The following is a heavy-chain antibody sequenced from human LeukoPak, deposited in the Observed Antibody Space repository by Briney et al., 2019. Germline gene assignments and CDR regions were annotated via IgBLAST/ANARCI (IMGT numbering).Heavy chain of an antibody. J-gene: IGHJ5*02. D-gene: IGHD3-10*01. Sequence: SETLSLTCTVSGGSISSYYWSWIRQPPGKGLEWIGCIYYSGSTNYNPSLKSRVTISVDTSKNQFSLKLSSVTAADTAVYYCARILSSRDWFDPWGQGTLVTVSS. CDR3: ARILSSRDWFDP. V-gene: IGHV4-59*01. CDR2: IYYSGST. CDR1: GGSISSYY.